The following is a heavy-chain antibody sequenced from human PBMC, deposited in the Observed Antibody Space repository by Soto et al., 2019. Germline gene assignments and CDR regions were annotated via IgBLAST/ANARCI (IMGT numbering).Heavy chain of an antibody. J-gene: IGHJ4*02. D-gene: IGHD3-22*01. V-gene: IGHV3-33*01. CDR3: ARDYDSSGYTRYDFDY. CDR1: GFTFSSYG. CDR2: IWYDGSNK. Sequence: QVQLVESGGGVVQPGRSLRLSCAASGFTFSSYGMHWVRQAPGKGLEWVAVIWYDGSNKYYADSVKGRFTISRDNSKNALYLEMNSLRAEDTAVYYCARDYDSSGYTRYDFDYWGQGALVTVSS.